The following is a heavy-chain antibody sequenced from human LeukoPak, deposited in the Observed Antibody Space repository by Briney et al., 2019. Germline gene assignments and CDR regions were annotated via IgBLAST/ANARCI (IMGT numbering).Heavy chain of an antibody. Sequence: ASVKVSCKASGYTFTGYYIHWVRQAPGQGLEWMGWINPNSGGTNYAQKFQGRVTTTRDTSISTAYMELSRLRSDDTAVYYCAREVMATIHFDYWGQGTLVTVSS. CDR2: INPNSGGT. CDR1: GYTFTGYY. V-gene: IGHV1-2*02. D-gene: IGHD5-24*01. CDR3: AREVMATIHFDY. J-gene: IGHJ4*02.